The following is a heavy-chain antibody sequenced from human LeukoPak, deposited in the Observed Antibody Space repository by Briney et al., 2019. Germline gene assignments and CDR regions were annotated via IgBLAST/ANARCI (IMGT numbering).Heavy chain of an antibody. V-gene: IGHV5-51*01. CDR1: GYSFTSYW. CDR2: IYPGDSDT. D-gene: IGHD6-13*01. CDR3: ARQIRPGIAAAGVDY. J-gene: IGHJ4*02. Sequence: GESLKISCKGSGYSFTSYWIGWVRQMPGKGLEWMGIIYPGDSDTSYSPSFQGQVTISADKSISTAYLQWSSLKASDTAMYYCARQIRPGIAAAGVDYWGQGTLVTVSS.